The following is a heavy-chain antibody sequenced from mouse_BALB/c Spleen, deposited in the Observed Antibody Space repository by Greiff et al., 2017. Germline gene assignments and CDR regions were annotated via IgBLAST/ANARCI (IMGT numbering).Heavy chain of an antibody. D-gene: IGHD6-1*01. Sequence: VQLKESGAELVKPGASVKLSCTASGFNIKDTYMHWVKQRPEPGLEWIGRIDPANGNTKYDPKFQGKATITADTSSNTAYLQLSSLTSEDTAVYYCARGSYAMDYWGQGTSVTVSA. V-gene: IGHV14-3*02. CDR1: GFNIKDTY. CDR3: ARGSYAMDY. J-gene: IGHJ4*01. CDR2: IDPANGNT.